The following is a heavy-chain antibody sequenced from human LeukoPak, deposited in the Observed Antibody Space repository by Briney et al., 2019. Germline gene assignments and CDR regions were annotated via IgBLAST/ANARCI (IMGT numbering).Heavy chain of an antibody. CDR1: GFTFSSYA. CDR3: ARDYEGYDSSGSPNIQH. CDR2: ISYDGSNK. D-gene: IGHD3-22*01. V-gene: IGHV3-30-3*01. Sequence: PGGSLRLSCAASGFTFSSYAMHWVRQAPGKGLEWVAVISYDGSNKYYADSVKGRFTISRDNSKNTLYLQMNSLRSEDTAVYYCARDYEGYDSSGSPNIQHWGQGTLVTVSS. J-gene: IGHJ1*01.